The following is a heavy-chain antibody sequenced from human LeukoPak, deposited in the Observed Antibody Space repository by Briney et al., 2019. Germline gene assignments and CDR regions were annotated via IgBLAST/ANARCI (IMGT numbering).Heavy chain of an antibody. V-gene: IGHV4-31*03. D-gene: IGHD2-2*01. Sequence: PSETLSLTCIVSGGSISSGNYHWSWIRQTPGKGLEWIGNVNERGNANYNPSLKSRVSISVDTSKNQFSLKLNSVTAADTAVYYCARVFGVPAHSFEFWGQGTLVTVSS. CDR1: GGSISSGNYH. J-gene: IGHJ4*02. CDR3: ARVFGVPAHSFEF. CDR2: VNERGNA.